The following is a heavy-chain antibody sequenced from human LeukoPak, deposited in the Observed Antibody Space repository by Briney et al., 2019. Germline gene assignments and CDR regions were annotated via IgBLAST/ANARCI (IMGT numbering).Heavy chain of an antibody. Sequence: GGSLRLSCAVSGFAVSSNYVSWVRQAPGKGLEWVSVIYSTGTTFYADSVKGRFTISRDDSKNTVYLQMNGLKPEDTAVYYCARDRGPGWFDPWGQGTLVTVSS. J-gene: IGHJ5*02. V-gene: IGHV3-66*03. D-gene: IGHD3-10*01. CDR1: GFAVSSNY. CDR2: IYSTGTT. CDR3: ARDRGPGWFDP.